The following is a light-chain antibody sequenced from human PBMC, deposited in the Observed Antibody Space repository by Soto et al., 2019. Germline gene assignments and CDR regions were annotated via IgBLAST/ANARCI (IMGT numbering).Light chain of an antibody. Sequence: EIVMTQSPATVSVSPGERSTLSCRASHNINSDLAWYQQKPGQAPRLLMYGASIRAAGVPDRFSGSGSGTEFTLTISRLEPEDFTVYYCHHYETXGQGTKVDIK. CDR2: GAS. CDR1: HNINSD. J-gene: IGKJ1*01. CDR3: HHYET. V-gene: IGKV3D-15*01.